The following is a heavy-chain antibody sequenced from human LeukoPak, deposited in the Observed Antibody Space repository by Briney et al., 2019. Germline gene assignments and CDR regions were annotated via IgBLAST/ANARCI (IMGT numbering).Heavy chain of an antibody. D-gene: IGHD3-22*01. CDR2: IYTSGST. CDR3: ARGGDSSGYSYLSYFDY. V-gene: IGHV4-4*07. Sequence: PSETLSLTCTVSGGSISSYYWSWIRQPAGKGLEWIGRIYTSGSTNYNPSLKSRVTMSVDTSKNQFSLKLSSVTAADTAVYYCARGGDSSGYSYLSYFDYCGQGNLVTVSS. J-gene: IGHJ4*02. CDR1: GGSISSYY.